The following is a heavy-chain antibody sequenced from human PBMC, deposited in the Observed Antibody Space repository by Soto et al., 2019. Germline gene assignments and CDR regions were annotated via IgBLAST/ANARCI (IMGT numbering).Heavy chain of an antibody. CDR2: ISRDGSNK. CDR1: GFTFSRYA. J-gene: IGHJ4*02. Sequence: HVQVVESGGGVVQPGRSLRLSCAASGFTFSRYAIHWVRQAPGKGLEWVAVISRDGSNKYYVDSVKGRFTISRDNSKNTLYLQMNSLRDEDTAVYYCARSRNSAVADSFDFWGQGTLVTVSS. D-gene: IGHD3-10*01. CDR3: ARSRNSAVADSFDF. V-gene: IGHV3-30*04.